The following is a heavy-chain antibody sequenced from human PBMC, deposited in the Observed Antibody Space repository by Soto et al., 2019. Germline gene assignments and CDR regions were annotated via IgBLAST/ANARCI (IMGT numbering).Heavy chain of an antibody. CDR1: GGSISSYY. D-gene: IGHD5-18*01. CDR3: ARGSAMADAFDI. V-gene: IGHV4-59*01. J-gene: IGHJ3*02. CDR2: IYYSGST. Sequence: PSETLSLTCTVSGGSISSYYWSWIRQPPGKGLEWIGYIYYSGSTNYNPSLKSRVTISVDTSKNQFSLKLSSVTAAYTAVYYCARGSAMADAFDIWGQGTMVTVSS.